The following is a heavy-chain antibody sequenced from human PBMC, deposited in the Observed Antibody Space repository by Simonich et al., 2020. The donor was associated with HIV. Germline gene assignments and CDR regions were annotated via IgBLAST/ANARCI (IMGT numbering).Heavy chain of an antibody. Sequence: QVQLVESGGGVVQPGRSLRLSCAASGFTYSSYAMQLGRHDPSKGLGWVAVISYVGSNKYYADSVKGRFTIXRDNXKNTLYLQMNXXXAEDTAVYYCASGGSISSVWADDYWGQGTLVTVSS. J-gene: IGHJ4*02. CDR2: ISYVGSNK. D-gene: IGHD3-16*01. CDR1: GFTYSSYA. CDR3: ASGGSISSVWADDY. V-gene: IGHV3-30*07.